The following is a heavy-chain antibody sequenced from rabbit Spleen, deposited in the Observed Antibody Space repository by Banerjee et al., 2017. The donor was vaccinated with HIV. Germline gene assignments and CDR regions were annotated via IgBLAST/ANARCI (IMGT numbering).Heavy chain of an antibody. D-gene: IGHD8-1*01. CDR2: IYPDGSGST. V-gene: IGHV1S40*01. Sequence: QSLEESGGDMVKPGASLTLTCTASGFSFSSNYYICWVRQAPGKGLEWIGCIYPDGSGSTAYASWAKGRFTISKTSSTTVTLQMNSLTAADTATYFCARDTGSSFSSYGMDLWGPGTLVTVS. CDR1: GFSFSSNYY. CDR3: ARDTGSSFSSYGMDL. J-gene: IGHJ6*01.